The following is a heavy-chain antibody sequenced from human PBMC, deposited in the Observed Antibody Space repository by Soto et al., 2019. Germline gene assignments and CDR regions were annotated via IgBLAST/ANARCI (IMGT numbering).Heavy chain of an antibody. Sequence: QVQLVQSGAEVKKPGSSVKVSCKASGGTFSSYTISWVRQAPGQGLEWMGRIIPILGIANYAQKFQGRVPITADKSTCTAYMELSSLRSEDTAVYYCASATQGADYWGQGTLVIVSA. D-gene: IGHD1-26*01. J-gene: IGHJ4*02. CDR2: IIPILGIA. CDR1: GGTFSSYT. V-gene: IGHV1-69*02. CDR3: ASATQGADY.